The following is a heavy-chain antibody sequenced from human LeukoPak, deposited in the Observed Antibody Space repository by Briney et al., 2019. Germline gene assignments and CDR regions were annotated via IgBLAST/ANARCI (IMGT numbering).Heavy chain of an antibody. Sequence: SETLSLTCAVYGGSFSGYYWSWIRQPPGKGLEWIGEINHSGSTNYNPSLKSRVTISVDTSKNQFSLKLSSVTAADTAVYYCARDCGGDCYSDYWGQGTLVTVSS. CDR2: INHSGST. CDR3: ARDCGGDCYSDY. CDR1: GGSFSGYY. J-gene: IGHJ4*02. D-gene: IGHD2-21*02. V-gene: IGHV4-34*01.